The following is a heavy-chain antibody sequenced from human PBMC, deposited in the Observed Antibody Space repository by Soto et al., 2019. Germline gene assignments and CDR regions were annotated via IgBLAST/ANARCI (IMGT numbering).Heavy chain of an antibody. CDR3: ARLRTREGATGESDY. CDR2: IFYSGNT. V-gene: IGHV4-39*01. Sequence: SETLSLTCTVSGGSISSSSYYWVWIRQPPGKGLEWIGSIFYSGNTYYSPSLKTRVTISVDTSNNQFSLKLTSATAADTAVYYCARLRTREGATGESDYWGQGTLGTVSS. D-gene: IGHD1-26*01. CDR1: GGSISSSSYY. J-gene: IGHJ4*02.